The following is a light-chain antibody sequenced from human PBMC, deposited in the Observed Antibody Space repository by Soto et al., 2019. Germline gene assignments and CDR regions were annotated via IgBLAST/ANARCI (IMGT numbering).Light chain of an antibody. Sequence: EIVLTQSPGTLSLSPGERATLSCRASQSVSSSYLAWYQQKPGQAPRLLIYGASSRATGIPDRFSGSGSGTDFPLTISRLEPEDFAVYYCQQYCSSPPNTFGQGTKLEIK. V-gene: IGKV3-20*01. J-gene: IGKJ2*01. CDR3: QQYCSSPPNT. CDR2: GAS. CDR1: QSVSSSY.